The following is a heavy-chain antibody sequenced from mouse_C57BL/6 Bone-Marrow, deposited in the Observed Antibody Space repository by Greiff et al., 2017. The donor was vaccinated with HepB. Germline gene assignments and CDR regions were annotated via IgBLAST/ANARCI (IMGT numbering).Heavy chain of an antibody. D-gene: IGHD2-1*01. CDR1: GFTFSSYA. CDR2: ISDGGSYT. Sequence: EVQLVESGGGLVKPGGSLKLSCAASGFTFSSYAMSWVRQTPEKRLEWVATISDGGSYTYYPDNVKGRFTISRDNAKNNLYLQMSHLKSEDTAMYYCARDQVLWYRFAYWGQGTRVTVSA. CDR3: ARDQVLWYRFAY. J-gene: IGHJ3*01. V-gene: IGHV5-4*01.